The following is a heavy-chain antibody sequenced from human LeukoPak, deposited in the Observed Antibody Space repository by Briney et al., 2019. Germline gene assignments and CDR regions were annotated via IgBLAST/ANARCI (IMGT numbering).Heavy chain of an antibody. V-gene: IGHV4-39*07. Sequence: SETLSLTYTVSGGSISSSSYYWSWIRQPPGKGLELIGSMFNSGSTYYNPSLKSRVTISVDTSKNQFSLKLSSVTAADTAVYYCARDGEKSSGWGYLDYWGQGTLVTVSS. CDR3: ARDGEKSSGWGYLDY. D-gene: IGHD6-19*01. J-gene: IGHJ4*02. CDR1: GGSISSSSYY. CDR2: MFNSGST.